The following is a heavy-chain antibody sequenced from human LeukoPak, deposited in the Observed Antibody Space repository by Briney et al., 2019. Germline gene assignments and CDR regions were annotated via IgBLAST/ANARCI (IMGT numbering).Heavy chain of an antibody. CDR2: INPNSGGT. Sequence: ASVKVFCKASGYTFTGYYMHWVRQAPGQGLEWMRWINPNSGGTNYAQKFQGRVTMTRDTSISTAYMELSRLRSDDTAVYYCARDKGRITLIVPGYWGQGTLVTVSS. J-gene: IGHJ4*02. CDR3: ARDKGRITLIVPGY. V-gene: IGHV1-2*02. CDR1: GYTFTGYY. D-gene: IGHD3-22*01.